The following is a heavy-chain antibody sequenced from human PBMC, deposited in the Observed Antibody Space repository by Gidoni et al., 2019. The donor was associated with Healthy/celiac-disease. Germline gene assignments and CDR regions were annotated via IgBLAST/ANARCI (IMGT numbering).Heavy chain of an antibody. Sequence: EVQLVESGGGLVQPGRSLRLSCAASGFTFDAYAMHWVRQAPGKGLGWVSGISWNSGSIGYADSVKGRFTISRDNAKNSLYLQMNSLRAEDTALYYCAKAISPTIVGATRHYFDYWGQGTLVTVSS. CDR1: GFTFDAYA. J-gene: IGHJ4*02. V-gene: IGHV3-9*01. CDR2: ISWNSGSI. D-gene: IGHD1-26*01. CDR3: AKAISPTIVGATRHYFDY.